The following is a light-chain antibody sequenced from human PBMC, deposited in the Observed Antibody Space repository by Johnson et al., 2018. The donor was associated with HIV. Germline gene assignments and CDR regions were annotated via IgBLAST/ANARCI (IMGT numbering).Light chain of an antibody. CDR3: GTWDSSLSAVP. CDR2: DNN. V-gene: IGLV1-51*01. CDR1: SSNIDNNY. J-gene: IGLJ1*01. Sequence: QSVLTQPPSVSAAPGQKVTISCSGSSSNIDNNYVSWYQQLPGTAPKLLIYDNNKRPSGIPDRFSGSKSGTSATLGITGLQTGDEADYYCGTWDSSLSAVPFGTGTKVTVL.